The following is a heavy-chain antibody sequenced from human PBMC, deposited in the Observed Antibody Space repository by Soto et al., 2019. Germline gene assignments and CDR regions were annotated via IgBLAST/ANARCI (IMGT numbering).Heavy chain of an antibody. CDR2: IYHSGST. V-gene: IGHV4-30-2*01. CDR3: ARVIAATDTISVWFDP. J-gene: IGHJ5*02. CDR1: GGSISSGGYS. Sequence: SETLALTCAVSGGSISSGGYSWSWIRQPPGKGLEWIGYIYHSGSTYYNPSLKSRVTISVDRSKNQFSLKLNSVTAADTAVYYCARVIAATDTISVWFDPGGQGTLVTVSS. D-gene: IGHD6-13*01.